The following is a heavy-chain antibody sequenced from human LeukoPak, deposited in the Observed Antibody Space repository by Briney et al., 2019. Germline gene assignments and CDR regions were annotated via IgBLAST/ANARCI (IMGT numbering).Heavy chain of an antibody. CDR1: GGSFSGYY. CDR2: INHSGST. D-gene: IGHD6-13*01. Sequence: SETLSLTCAVYGGSFSGYYWSWIRQPPGKGLELIGEINHSGSTNYNPSLKSRVTISVDTSKNQFSLKLSSVTAADTAVYYCARGGWYSRRLCWFDPWGQGTLVTVSS. J-gene: IGHJ5*02. V-gene: IGHV4-34*01. CDR3: ARGGWYSRRLCWFDP.